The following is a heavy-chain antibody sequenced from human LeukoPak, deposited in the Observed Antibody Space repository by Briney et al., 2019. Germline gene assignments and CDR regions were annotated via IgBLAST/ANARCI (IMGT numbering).Heavy chain of an antibody. CDR2: IYHSGST. D-gene: IGHD1-26*01. CDR1: GYSISSGYY. CDR3: ARPTYSGSYSGAFDI. J-gene: IGHJ3*02. V-gene: IGHV4-38-2*01. Sequence: SETLSLTCAVSGYSISSGYYWGWIRQPPGKGLEWIGSIYHSGSTYYNPSLKSRVTISVDTSKNQFSLKLNSVTAADTAVYYCARPTYSGSYSGAFDIWGQGTMVTVSS.